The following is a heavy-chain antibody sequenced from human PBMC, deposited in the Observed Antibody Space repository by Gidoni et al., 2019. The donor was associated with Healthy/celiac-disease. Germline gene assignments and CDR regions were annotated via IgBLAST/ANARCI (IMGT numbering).Heavy chain of an antibody. Sequence: EVQLVESGGGLVQPGGSLRLSCAASGFTFSSYWMSWVRQAPGKGLEWVANIKQDGSEKYYVDSVKGRFTISRDNAKNSLYLQMNSLRAEDTAVYYCARDTPYGLPSRGGYCSSTSCYLNWYFDLWGRGTLVTVSS. V-gene: IGHV3-7*01. CDR1: GFTFSSYW. J-gene: IGHJ2*01. CDR3: ARDTPYGLPSRGGYCSSTSCYLNWYFDL. CDR2: IKQDGSEK. D-gene: IGHD2-2*03.